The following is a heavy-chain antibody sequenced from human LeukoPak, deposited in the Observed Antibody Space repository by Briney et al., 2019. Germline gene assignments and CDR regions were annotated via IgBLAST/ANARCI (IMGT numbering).Heavy chain of an antibody. CDR2: IYYSGST. CDR3: ARWDGYYLYYFDY. D-gene: IGHD3-22*01. J-gene: IGHJ4*02. CDR1: GGSISSYY. Sequence: SETLSLTCTVSGGSISSYYWSWIRQPPGKGLEWIGYIYYSGSTNYNPSLKSRVTISVDTSKNQFSLKLSSVTAADTAVYYCARWDGYYLYYFDYWGQGTLVTVSS. V-gene: IGHV4-59*01.